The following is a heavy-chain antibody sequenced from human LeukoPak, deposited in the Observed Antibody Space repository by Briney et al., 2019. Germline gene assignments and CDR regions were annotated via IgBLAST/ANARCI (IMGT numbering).Heavy chain of an antibody. D-gene: IGHD6-13*01. V-gene: IGHV3-30*04. CDR1: GFTFSSYA. J-gene: IGHJ4*02. CDR3: ARDPLRIAAAGTAYYFDY. CDR2: ISYDGSNK. Sequence: GGSLRLSCAASGFTFSSYAMHWVRQAPGKGLEWVAVISYDGSNKYYADSVKGRFTISRDNSKNTLYLQMNSLRAEDTAVYYCARDPLRIAAAGTAYYFDYWGQGTLVTVSS.